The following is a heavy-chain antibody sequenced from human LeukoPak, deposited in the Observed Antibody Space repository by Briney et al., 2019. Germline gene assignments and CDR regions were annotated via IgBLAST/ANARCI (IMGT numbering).Heavy chain of an antibody. CDR3: ARVSVAGPTRGWFDP. CDR2: INSDGSST. CDR1: GFTFSSYW. V-gene: IGHV3-74*01. Sequence: GGSLRLSCAASGFTFSSYWMHWVRQAPGKGLVWVSRINSDGSSTSYADSVKGRFTISRDNAKNTLYLQMNSLRAEDTAVYYCARVSVAGPTRGWFDPWGQGTLVTVSS. D-gene: IGHD2-15*01. J-gene: IGHJ5*02.